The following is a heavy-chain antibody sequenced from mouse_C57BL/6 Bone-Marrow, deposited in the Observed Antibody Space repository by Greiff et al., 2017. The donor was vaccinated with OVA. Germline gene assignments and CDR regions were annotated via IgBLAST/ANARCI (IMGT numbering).Heavy chain of an antibody. J-gene: IGHJ2*01. CDR2: IRNKANGYTT. CDR3: ARSMPLITTVVEYYFDY. Sequence: EVMLVESGGGLVQPGGSLSLSCAASGFTFTDYYMSWVRQPPGKALEWLGFIRNKANGYTTEYSASVKGRFTISRDNSQSILYLQMNALRAEDSATYYCARSMPLITTVVEYYFDYWGQGTTLTVSS. CDR1: GFTFTDYY. V-gene: IGHV7-3*01. D-gene: IGHD1-1*01.